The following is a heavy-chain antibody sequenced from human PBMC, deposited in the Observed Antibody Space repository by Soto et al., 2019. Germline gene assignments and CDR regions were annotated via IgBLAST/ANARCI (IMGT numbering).Heavy chain of an antibody. V-gene: IGHV3-23*01. D-gene: IGHD6-19*01. CDR1: GFTFGSYA. CDR3: AKDPHSSGWSYNWFDP. CDR2: INDFGDST. Sequence: EVQLLESGGGPVQPGGSLRLSCAASGFTFGSYAMSWVRQAPGKGLEWVSSINDFGDSTYYADSVKGRFSISRDNSKNTLYLQMDTLRAEDTAVYYCAKDPHSSGWSYNWFDPWGQGTLVTVSS. J-gene: IGHJ5*02.